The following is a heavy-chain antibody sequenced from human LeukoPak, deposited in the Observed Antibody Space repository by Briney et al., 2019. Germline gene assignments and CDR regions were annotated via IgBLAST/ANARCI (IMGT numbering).Heavy chain of an antibody. J-gene: IGHJ4*02. CDR2: INWSGGST. CDR3: ARAPITSPFYFDY. V-gene: IGHV3-20*04. Sequence: PGGSLRLSCTASGFAFDEHGMSWVRQVPGKGLEWVSGINWSGGSTGYADPLRGRFTISRDNAKNSLYLQMDSLRAEDTALYYCARAPITSPFYFDYWGQGTMVTVSS. CDR1: GFAFDEHG. D-gene: IGHD2-2*01.